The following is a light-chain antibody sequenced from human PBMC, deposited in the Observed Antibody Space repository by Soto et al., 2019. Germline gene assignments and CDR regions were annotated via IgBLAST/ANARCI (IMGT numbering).Light chain of an antibody. J-gene: IGLJ7*01. CDR3: SSYTGSTISTVI. CDR1: SSDVGRYNY. V-gene: IGLV2-8*01. Sequence: QCVLTQPPSASGSPGQSVTISCTGTSSDVGRYNYVSWYQNHPGKAPKLIIYEVSKRPSGVPDRFSGSKSGNTASLTVSGLQAEDEADYYCSSYTGSTISTVILGGGTQLTVL. CDR2: EVS.